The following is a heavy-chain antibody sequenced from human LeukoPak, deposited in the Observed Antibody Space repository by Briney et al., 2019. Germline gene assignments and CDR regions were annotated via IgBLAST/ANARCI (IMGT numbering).Heavy chain of an antibody. J-gene: IGHJ5*01. CDR1: GYNFTTYF. CDR3: AREGQSRKFDS. D-gene: IGHD4-11*01. CDR2: ISPYNGHT. Sequence: ASVKVSCKTSGYNFTTYFITWVRQAPGQGLEWMGWISPYNGHTKYTHSLQGRVTMTTDTSTSTAFLELRSLMSDDTAVYYCAREGQSRKFDSWGQGTLVNVSS. V-gene: IGHV1-18*04.